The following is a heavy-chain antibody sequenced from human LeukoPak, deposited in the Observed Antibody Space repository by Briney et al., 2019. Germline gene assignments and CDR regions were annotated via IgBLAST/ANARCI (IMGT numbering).Heavy chain of an antibody. CDR1: GFTFSSSA. CDR2: ISNNGGYT. D-gene: IGHD2-15*01. Sequence: GGSLRLSCAGSGFTFSSSAMSWVRQAPGKGLEWVSAISNNGGYTYYADSVQGRFTISRDNSKSTLCLQMNSLRAEDTAVYYCAKQLGYCSDGSCYFPYWGQGTLVTVSS. J-gene: IGHJ4*02. V-gene: IGHV3-23*01. CDR3: AKQLGYCSDGSCYFPY.